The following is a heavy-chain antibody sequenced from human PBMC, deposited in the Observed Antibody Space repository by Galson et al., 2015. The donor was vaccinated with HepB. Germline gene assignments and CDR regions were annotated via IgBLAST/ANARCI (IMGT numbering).Heavy chain of an antibody. CDR1: GFTFSSYA. Sequence: SLRLSCAASGFTFSSYAMHWVRQAPGKGLEWVAVISYDGSNKYYADSVKGRFTISRDNSKNTLYLQMNSLRAEDTAVYYCASGQEVVTAFPYWGQGTLVTVSS. V-gene: IGHV3-30*04. J-gene: IGHJ4*02. CDR2: ISYDGSNK. D-gene: IGHD2-21*02. CDR3: ASGQEVVTAFPY.